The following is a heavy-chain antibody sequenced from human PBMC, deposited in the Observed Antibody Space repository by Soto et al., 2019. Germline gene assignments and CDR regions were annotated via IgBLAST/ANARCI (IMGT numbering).Heavy chain of an antibody. CDR2: IIPIFGTA. CDR3: ARDGTLYESSGDYYLD. Sequence: QVQLVQAGAEVKKPGYAVKVSCKASGGTFSSSAISWVRQAPGQGLEWMGGIIPIFGTANDAQKFQGRVTITADEYTRTAYMELSSLRSEDQAVHYCARDGTLYESSGDYYLDWGQGILVTVYS. CDR1: GGTFSSSA. V-gene: IGHV1-69*01. J-gene: IGHJ1*01. D-gene: IGHD3-22*01.